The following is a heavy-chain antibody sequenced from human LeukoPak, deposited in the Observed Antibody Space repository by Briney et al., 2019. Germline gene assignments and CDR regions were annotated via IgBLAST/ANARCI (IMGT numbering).Heavy chain of an antibody. V-gene: IGHV3-23*01. CDR1: GFTFSSYG. J-gene: IGHJ3*02. CDR2: ISGSGGST. CDR3: AKDQLRYFDWLLYRDAFDI. Sequence: GGSLRLSCAASGFTFSSYGMHWVRQAPGKGLEWVSAISGSGGSTYYADSVKGRFTISRDNSKNTLYLQMNSLRAEDTAVYYCAKDQLRYFDWLLYRDAFDIWGQGTMVTVSS. D-gene: IGHD3-9*01.